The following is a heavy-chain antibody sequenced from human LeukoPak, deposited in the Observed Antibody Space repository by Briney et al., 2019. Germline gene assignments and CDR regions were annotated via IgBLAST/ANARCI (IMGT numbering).Heavy chain of an antibody. CDR1: GFTFSTYG. CDR2: ISSISTYR. Sequence: GGSLRLSCEASGFTFSTYGMIWVRQAPGKGPEWVSSISSISTYRHYAGAVKGRFTISRDNTKNSLYLQMDSLRVEDTAVYYCARDRSGRYFDWFAAVWGQGTTVTVSS. V-gene: IGHV3-21*01. J-gene: IGHJ6*02. D-gene: IGHD3-9*01. CDR3: ARDRSGRYFDWFAAV.